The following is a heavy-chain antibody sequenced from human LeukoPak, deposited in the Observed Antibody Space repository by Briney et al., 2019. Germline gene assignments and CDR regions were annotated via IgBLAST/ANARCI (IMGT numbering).Heavy chain of an antibody. J-gene: IGHJ1*01. Sequence: SGTLSLTCGVSGGSISSNNWWSWVRQPPGQGLEWIGEIYHSGSANYNPSLKSRVTISVDPSKSHFSLKLRSVTAADTAVYFCARGEMATIFLWGQGTRVTVSS. CDR3: ARGEMATIFL. D-gene: IGHD5-24*01. CDR1: GGSISSNNW. CDR2: IYHSGSA. V-gene: IGHV4-4*02.